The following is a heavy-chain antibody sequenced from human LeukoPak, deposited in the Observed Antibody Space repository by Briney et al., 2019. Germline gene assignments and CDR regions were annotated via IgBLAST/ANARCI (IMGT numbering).Heavy chain of an antibody. CDR3: AREMFWSGYFSNLHFDY. CDR2: ISSSSAYI. Sequence: GGSLRLSCAASEFTFSSYNMNWVRQAPGKGLEWVSSISSSSAYIYYADSVKGRFTISRDNAKYSLYLQMNSLRAEDTAVYYCAREMFWSGYFSNLHFDYWGQGTLVTVSS. CDR1: EFTFSSYN. D-gene: IGHD3-3*01. J-gene: IGHJ4*02. V-gene: IGHV3-21*01.